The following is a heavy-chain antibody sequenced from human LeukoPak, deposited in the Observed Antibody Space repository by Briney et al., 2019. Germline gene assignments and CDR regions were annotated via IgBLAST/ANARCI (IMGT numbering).Heavy chain of an antibody. D-gene: IGHD3-10*01. V-gene: IGHV3-53*01. Sequence: PGGSLRLSCAASGFTVSSNYMSRVRQAPGKGLEWVSVIYADGNTYYADSVRGRFTISRDNSKNTLYLQMNSLRVEDTAVYYCARSTNYYISGSSKGPFDYWGQGTLVTVSS. CDR3: ARSTNYYISGSSKGPFDY. J-gene: IGHJ4*02. CDR1: GFTVSSNY. CDR2: IYADGNT.